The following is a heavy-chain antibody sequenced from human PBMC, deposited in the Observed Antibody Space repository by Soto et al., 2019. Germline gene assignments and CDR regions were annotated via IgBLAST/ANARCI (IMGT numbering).Heavy chain of an antibody. Sequence: PSETLSLTCAVYGGSFSGYYWSWIRQPPGKGLEWIGEINHSGSTNYNPSLKSRVTISVDTSKNQFSLKLSSVTAADTAVYYCASEVDRFQHWGQGTLVTVSS. CDR2: INHSGST. CDR3: ASEVDRFQH. J-gene: IGHJ1*01. V-gene: IGHV4-34*01. D-gene: IGHD1-26*01. CDR1: GGSFSGYY.